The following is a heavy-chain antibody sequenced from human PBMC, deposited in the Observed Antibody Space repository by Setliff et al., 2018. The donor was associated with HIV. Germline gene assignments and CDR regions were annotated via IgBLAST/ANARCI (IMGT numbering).Heavy chain of an antibody. V-gene: IGHV4-4*08. CDR3: ARTRAPYDMDV. J-gene: IGHJ6*03. CDR1: GISINGYY. Sequence: PSETLSLTCSVSGISINGYYWSWIRQSPRTRLEWIGYVSSIGNTNYNPSLKSRVTISVDTSKNQFSLQLNSVTAADTAVYFCARTRAPYDMDVWGKGTTVTVS. CDR2: VSSIGNT.